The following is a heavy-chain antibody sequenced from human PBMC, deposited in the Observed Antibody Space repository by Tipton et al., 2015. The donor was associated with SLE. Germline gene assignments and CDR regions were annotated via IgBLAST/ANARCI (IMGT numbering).Heavy chain of an antibody. CDR3: ARANYSGYCSSTSCSSLDL. J-gene: IGHJ2*01. CDR2: IYYSGST. V-gene: IGHV4-59*07. Sequence: TLSLTCTVSGGSISSYYWSWIRQPPGKGLEWIGYIYYSGSTNYNPSLKSRVTISVDTSKNQFSLKLSSVTAADTAVYYCARANYSGYCSSTSCSSLDLWGRGTLVTVSS. D-gene: IGHD2-2*01. CDR1: GGSISSYY.